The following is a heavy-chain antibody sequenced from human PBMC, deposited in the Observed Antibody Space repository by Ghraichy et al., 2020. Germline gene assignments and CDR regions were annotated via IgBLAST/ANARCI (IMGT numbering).Heavy chain of an antibody. Sequence: GGSLRLSCAASGFTFDDYAMHCVRHAPGKGLEWVSGISWNSGIIGYADYVKGRFTISRDNAKNSLYLQMNSLRAEDTALYYCAKDIHPRGYCSGGSCPNYYYYGMDVWGQGTTVTVSS. CDR2: ISWNSGII. V-gene: IGHV3-9*01. CDR1: GFTFDDYA. CDR3: AKDIHPRGYCSGGSCPNYYYYGMDV. J-gene: IGHJ6*02. D-gene: IGHD2-15*01.